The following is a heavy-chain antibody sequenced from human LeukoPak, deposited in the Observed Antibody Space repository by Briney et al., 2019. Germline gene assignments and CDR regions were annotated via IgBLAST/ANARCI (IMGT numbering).Heavy chain of an antibody. CDR2: MNPNSGNT. CDR3: AREVGHNSPSGTSWFDL. CDR1: GYTFTSYD. D-gene: IGHD6-6*01. V-gene: IGHV1-8*01. J-gene: IGHJ5*02. Sequence: ASVKVSCKASGYTFTSYDINWVRHATGQGLEWMGWMNPNSGNTGYAQKFQGRVTITRNTSISTAYMELSRLRSEDAAVYYCAREVGHNSPSGTSWFDLWGQGTLVNVS.